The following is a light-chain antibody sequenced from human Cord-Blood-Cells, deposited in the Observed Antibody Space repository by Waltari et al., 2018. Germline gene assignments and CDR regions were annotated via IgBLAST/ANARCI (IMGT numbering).Light chain of an antibody. CDR2: EGS. J-gene: IGLJ2*01. V-gene: IGLV2-23*01. CDR1: ISDVGIYTL. CDR3: CSYAGSSTVV. Sequence: QSALTQPASVSGSPGQSITISCTGTISDVGIYTLVSWYQQHPGKAPKLMIYEGSKRPSGVSNRFSGSKSGNTASLTISGLQAEDEADYYCCSYAGSSTVVFGGGTKLTVL.